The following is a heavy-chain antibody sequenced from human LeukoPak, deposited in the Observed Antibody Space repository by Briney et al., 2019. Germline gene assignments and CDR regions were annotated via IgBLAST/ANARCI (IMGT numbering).Heavy chain of an antibody. CDR1: GGTFSRYA. D-gene: IGHD5-12*01. J-gene: IGHJ3*02. V-gene: IGHV1-69*01. Sequence: PVASVKVSCKASGGTFSRYAISWVRQAPGQGLEWMGGIIPIFGTANYAQKFQGRVTITADESTSTAYMELSSLRSEDTAVYYCASGPGATIPGATDDAFDIWGQGTMVTVSS. CDR3: ASGPGATIPGATDDAFDI. CDR2: IIPIFGTA.